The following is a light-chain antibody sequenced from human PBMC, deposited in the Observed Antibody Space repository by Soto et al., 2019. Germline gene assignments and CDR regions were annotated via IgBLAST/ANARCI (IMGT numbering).Light chain of an antibody. CDR2: NVS. V-gene: IGKV2-30*02. CDR1: HILLHSNGYNY. CDR3: MHSIDWPTWT. Sequence: DIVMTQSPLSLPVTPGEPASISCISIHILLHSNGYNYLDWFQQRPGQSPRRLIDNVSNRDSGVPDRFSGSGSGTDFTLEISRVEAEDVGMYYCMHSIDWPTWTFGQGTKVDIK. J-gene: IGKJ1*01.